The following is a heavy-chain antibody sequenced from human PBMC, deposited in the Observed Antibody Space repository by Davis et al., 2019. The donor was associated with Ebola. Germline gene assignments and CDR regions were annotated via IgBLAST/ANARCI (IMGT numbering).Heavy chain of an antibody. CDR2: ISWSSDRK. CDR3: ARDVWGLLWF. Sequence: SLKISCVVSGFIFDDHAMQWVRQVPGKGLEWVSGISWSSDRKVYADSLKGRFTISRDSAKNSLYLQMNSLRVEDTALYYCARDVWGLLWFGGQGTLVTVSS. V-gene: IGHV3-9*01. CDR1: GFIFDDHA. J-gene: IGHJ4*02. D-gene: IGHD3-10*01.